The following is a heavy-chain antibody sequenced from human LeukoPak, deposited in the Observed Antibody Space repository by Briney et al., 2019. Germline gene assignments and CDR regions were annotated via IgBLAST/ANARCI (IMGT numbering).Heavy chain of an antibody. D-gene: IGHD2-21*02. V-gene: IGHV3-7*01. CDR3: ARAFSDFAAYFDC. Sequence: GGSLRLSCAASGFAFSNYWMSWVRQAPGKGLEWVANIKQDGSEKYCLDSVKGRFTISRDDAKNSLYLHMFTLRAEDTAVYYCARAFSDFAAYFDCWGQGTLVTVSS. J-gene: IGHJ4*02. CDR2: IKQDGSEK. CDR1: GFAFSNYW.